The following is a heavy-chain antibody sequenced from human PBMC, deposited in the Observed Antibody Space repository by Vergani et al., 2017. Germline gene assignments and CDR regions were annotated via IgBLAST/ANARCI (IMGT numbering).Heavy chain of an antibody. D-gene: IGHD3-10*01. CDR2: IYWDDDT. Sequence: QITLKESGPTLVKPTQTLTLTCTFSGFSLSTSGVGVGWIRQPPEKALEWLALIYWDDDTRYSTSLKSMITITKDPSQNQVVLTMTNMDPVDTATYYCAHSIVRYYYGSGSYPEYFQHWGQGTLVTVSS. CDR1: GFSLSTSGVG. CDR3: AHSIVRYYYGSGSYPEYFQH. J-gene: IGHJ1*01. V-gene: IGHV2-5*02.